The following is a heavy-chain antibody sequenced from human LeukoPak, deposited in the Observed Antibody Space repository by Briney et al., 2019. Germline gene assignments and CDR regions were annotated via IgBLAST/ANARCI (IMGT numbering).Heavy chain of an antibody. J-gene: IGHJ4*02. Sequence: GGSLRLSCAASGFTFSSYSMNWVRQAPGKGLEWVSSISSSSSYIYYADSVKGRFTISRDNAKNSLYLQMDSLRAEDTAVYYCAREKPALTYYYDSSGYYYFDYWGQGTLVTVSS. V-gene: IGHV3-21*01. D-gene: IGHD3-22*01. CDR1: GFTFSSYS. CDR2: ISSSSSYI. CDR3: AREKPALTYYYDSSGYYYFDY.